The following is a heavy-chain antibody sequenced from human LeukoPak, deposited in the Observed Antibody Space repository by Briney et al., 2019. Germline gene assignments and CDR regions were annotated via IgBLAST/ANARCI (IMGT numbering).Heavy chain of an antibody. J-gene: IGHJ6*02. CDR1: GGSISIYY. D-gene: IGHD2-2*01. CDR2: IYYSGST. Sequence: PAETLSLTCTVSGGSISIYYSSWIRQPPGKGLECIGYIYYSGSTNYNPSLKSRVTISVATSKNQFSLKLSSVTAADTDVYYCARGGVVVPAATSYYYYGMDVWGQGTTVTVSS. CDR3: ARGGVVVPAATSYYYYGMDV. V-gene: IGHV4-59*01.